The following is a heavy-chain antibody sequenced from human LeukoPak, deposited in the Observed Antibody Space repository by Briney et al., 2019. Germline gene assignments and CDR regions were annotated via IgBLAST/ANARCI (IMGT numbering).Heavy chain of an antibody. CDR3: ARVVGWIQFDY. CDR2: IWYDGSKE. Sequence: PGGSLRLSCAASGFTFSSFAMHWVRQAPGKGPEWVAVIWYDGSKEYYGDSVKGRFTISRDNSKNTAYLQMNSLRAEDTAVYYCARVVGWIQFDYWGQGTLVTVSS. CDR1: GFTFSSFA. V-gene: IGHV3-33*08. D-gene: IGHD5-18*01. J-gene: IGHJ4*02.